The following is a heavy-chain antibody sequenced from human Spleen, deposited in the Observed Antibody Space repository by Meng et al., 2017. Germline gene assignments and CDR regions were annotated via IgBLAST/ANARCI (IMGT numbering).Heavy chain of an antibody. CDR2: IYPGDSDT. V-gene: IGHV5-51*01. D-gene: IGHD3-16*01. CDR1: GYSFTSYW. J-gene: IGHJ3*02. CDR3: ARTLGSYSFQAFDI. Sequence: GGSLRLSCKGSGYSFTSYWIGWVRQMPGKGLEWMGIIYPGDSDTRYSPSFQGQVTISADKSISTAYLQWSSLKASDTAMYYCARTLGSYSFQAFDIWGQGTMVTVSS.